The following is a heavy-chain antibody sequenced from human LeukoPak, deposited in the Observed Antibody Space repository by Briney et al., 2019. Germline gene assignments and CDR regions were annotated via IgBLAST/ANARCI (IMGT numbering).Heavy chain of an antibody. V-gene: IGHV1-2*02. Sequence: ASVTVSCKASGYTFTGYYMHWVRQAPGQGLEWMGWINPNSGGTNYAQKFQGRVTMTRDTSISTAYMELSRLRSDDTAVYYCARLGVRGYSGYDWNYPFDYWGQGTLVTVSS. J-gene: IGHJ4*02. D-gene: IGHD5-12*01. CDR2: INPNSGGT. CDR1: GYTFTGYY. CDR3: ARLGVRGYSGYDWNYPFDY.